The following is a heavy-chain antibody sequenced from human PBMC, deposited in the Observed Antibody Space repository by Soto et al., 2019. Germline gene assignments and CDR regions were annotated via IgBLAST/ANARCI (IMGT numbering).Heavy chain of an antibody. CDR1: GGTFSSYA. D-gene: IGHD4-17*01. CDR2: IIPIFGTA. J-gene: IGHJ5*02. V-gene: IGHV1-69*14. CDR3: ARRATVTKMPGWFDP. Sequence: QVQLVQSGAEVKKPGSSVKVSCKASGGTFSSYAISWVRQAPGQGLEWMGGIIPIFGTANYAQKFQGRVTTTEDKTTSIANMRLSSLRSEDTDVYYCARRATVTKMPGWFDPWGQGPMVTVSS.